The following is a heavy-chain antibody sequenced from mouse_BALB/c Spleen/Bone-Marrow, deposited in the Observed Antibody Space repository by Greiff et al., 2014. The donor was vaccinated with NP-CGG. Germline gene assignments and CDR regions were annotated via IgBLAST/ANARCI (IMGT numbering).Heavy chain of an antibody. J-gene: IGHJ3*01. D-gene: IGHD3-2*02. Sequence: VQLQQSGAELMKPGASVTISCTATGYTFSSYWIHWVKQRPGHGLEWIGEILPGSGSTNYNEKFKGKATFTADTSSNTAYMQLSSLTSKNSADSDCAIYPRLTLAYWGQGTLVTVSA. CDR1: GYTFSSYW. V-gene: IGHV1-9*01. CDR3: AIYPRLTLAY. CDR2: ILPGSGST.